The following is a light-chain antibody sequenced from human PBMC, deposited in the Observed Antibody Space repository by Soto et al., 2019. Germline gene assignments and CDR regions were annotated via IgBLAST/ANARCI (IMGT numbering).Light chain of an antibody. CDR1: SSNIGGYNV. CDR3: CSYVGATTNV. CDR2: EGI. J-gene: IGLJ7*01. Sequence: QSALTQPASVSGSPGQSITISCSGTSSNIGGYNVVSWYQQHPGKAPKVIVYEGIKRPSVVSDRFSGSTSGSTASLTISGVQAEDEGEYYCCSYVGATTNVFGSGSQLTVL. V-gene: IGLV2-23*01.